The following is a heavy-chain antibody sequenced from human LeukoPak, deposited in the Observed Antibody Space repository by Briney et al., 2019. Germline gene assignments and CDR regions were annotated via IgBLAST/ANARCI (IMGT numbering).Heavy chain of an antibody. J-gene: IGHJ4*02. D-gene: IGHD3-10*01. V-gene: IGHV4-59*01. CDR1: GSTIASYH. CDR2: VYYTGST. CDR3: ARVPTYYYGSGSYRRGPFDY. Sequence: TPSETLSLTCAVSGSTIASYHWSWIRQPPGKGLEWIGYVYYTGSTNYNPSLKSRVTISVDTSKNQFSLKLSSVTAADTAVYYCARVPTYYYGSGSYRRGPFDYWGQGTLVTVSS.